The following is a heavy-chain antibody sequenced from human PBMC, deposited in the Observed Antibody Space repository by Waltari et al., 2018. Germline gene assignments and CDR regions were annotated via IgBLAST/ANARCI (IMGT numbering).Heavy chain of an antibody. D-gene: IGHD3-16*02. Sequence: QVQLQQWGAGLLKPSETLSLPCAVYGGSFRGYYLICIRQPPGKGLEWIGEINHSGSTNYNPSLKSRVTISVDTSKNQFSLKLSSVTAADTAVYYCAGIMITFGGVIAPLAFDIWGQGTMVTVSS. V-gene: IGHV4-34*01. CDR3: AGIMITFGGVIAPLAFDI. CDR2: INHSGST. J-gene: IGHJ3*02. CDR1: GGSFRGYY.